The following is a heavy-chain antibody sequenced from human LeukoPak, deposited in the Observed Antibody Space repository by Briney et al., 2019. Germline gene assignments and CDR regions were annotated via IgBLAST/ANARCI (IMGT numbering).Heavy chain of an antibody. V-gene: IGHV4-59*01. CDR1: GGSISNYY. J-gene: IGHJ2*01. CDR3: ARGKVYWYFDL. CDR2: VYYTGGT. Sequence: SSETLSLTCTVSGGSISNYYWSWIRQSPGKELEWIGYVYYTGGTNYNPSLKSRVTISLDTSKNQFSLNVRSVTAADTAVYYCARGKVYWYFDLWGRGTLVTVSS.